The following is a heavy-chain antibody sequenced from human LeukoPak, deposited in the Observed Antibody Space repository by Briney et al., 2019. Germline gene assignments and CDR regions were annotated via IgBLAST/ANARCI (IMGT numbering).Heavy chain of an antibody. D-gene: IGHD3-9*01. CDR1: VYTFTSYG. CDR3: ARGGTYYDILTGYYIGYYFDY. CDR2: ISAYNGNT. J-gene: IGHJ4*02. V-gene: IGHV1-18*01. Sequence: ASVKVSCKASVYTFTSYGISWVRQAPGQGLERMGWISAYNGNTNYAQKLQGRVTITTDSSTSTAYMELRSLRSDDTALYYCARGGTYYDILTGYYIGYYFDYWGQGTLVTVSS.